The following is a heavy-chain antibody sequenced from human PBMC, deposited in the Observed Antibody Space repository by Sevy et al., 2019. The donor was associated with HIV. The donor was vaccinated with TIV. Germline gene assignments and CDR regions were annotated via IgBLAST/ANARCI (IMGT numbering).Heavy chain of an antibody. CDR1: GFTFSNYA. CDR2: ITGSSTTI. CDR3: ARDGLYGGSFEYFQH. J-gene: IGHJ1*01. Sequence: GGSLRLSCAASGFTFSNYALTWVRQAPGKGLDWVSSITGSSTTIYYADSVKGRFTVSRDNSNNTLYLHINSLRAEDTAVYYCARDGLYGGSFEYFQHWGQGTLVTVSS. V-gene: IGHV3-23*01. D-gene: IGHD2-15*01.